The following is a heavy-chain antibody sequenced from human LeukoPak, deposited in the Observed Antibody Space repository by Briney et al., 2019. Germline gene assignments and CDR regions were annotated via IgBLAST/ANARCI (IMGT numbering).Heavy chain of an antibody. J-gene: IGHJ4*02. D-gene: IGHD6-13*01. CDR3: ARGVVAAAGRTFDF. CDR2: IYYRVTS. V-gene: IGHV4-59*01. Sequence: SETLSLTCTVSVDSISTYYWSWIRQPPGKGVEWIGYIYYRVTSDYNPSLKSRVTISLDTSKNQFSLKLSSVTAADTAVYYCARGVVAAAGRTFDFWGQGTLVTVSS. CDR1: VDSISTYY.